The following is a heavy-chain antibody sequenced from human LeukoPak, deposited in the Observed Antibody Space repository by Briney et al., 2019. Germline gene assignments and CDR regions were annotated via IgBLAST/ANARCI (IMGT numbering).Heavy chain of an antibody. CDR1: GGSISSSNW. CDR2: IYHSGST. D-gene: IGHD3-16*02. Sequence: SGTLSLTCAVSGGSISSSNWWSWVRQPPGKGREWIGEIYHSGSTNYNPSLKSRVTISVDKSKNQFSLKLSSVTAADTAVYYCARVPIMITFGGVIVSSYYFDYWGQGTLVTVSS. V-gene: IGHV4-4*02. CDR3: ARVPIMITFGGVIVSSYYFDY. J-gene: IGHJ4*02.